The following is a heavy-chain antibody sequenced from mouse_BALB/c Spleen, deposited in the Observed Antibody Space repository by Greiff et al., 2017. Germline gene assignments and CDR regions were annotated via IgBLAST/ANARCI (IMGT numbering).Heavy chain of an antibody. CDR3: ARRSGYPWFAY. CDR2: INPYNDGT. Sequence: EVQGVESGPELVKPGASVKMSCKASGYTFTSYVMHWVKQKPGQGLEWIGYINPYNDGTKYNEKFKGKATLTSDKSSSTAYMELSSLTSEDSAVYYCARRSGYPWFAYWGQGTLVTVSA. D-gene: IGHD2-14*01. CDR1: GYTFTSYV. J-gene: IGHJ3*01. V-gene: IGHV1-14*01.